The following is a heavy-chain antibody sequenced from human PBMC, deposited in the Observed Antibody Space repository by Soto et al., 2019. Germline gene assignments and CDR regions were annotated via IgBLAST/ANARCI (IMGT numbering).Heavy chain of an antibody. CDR1: GFTFGDYA. CDR2: IRSKAYGGTT. J-gene: IGHJ4*02. V-gene: IGHV3-49*03. CDR3: ARAIRDQLLCSFDF. Sequence: PGGSLRLSCTASGFTFGDYAMSWFRQAPGKGLEWVGFIRSKAYGGTTEYAASVKGRLTISRDNSKNTLYLQMDSLRAEDAAVYYCARAIRDQLLCSFDFWGPGILVTVSS. D-gene: IGHD2-2*01.